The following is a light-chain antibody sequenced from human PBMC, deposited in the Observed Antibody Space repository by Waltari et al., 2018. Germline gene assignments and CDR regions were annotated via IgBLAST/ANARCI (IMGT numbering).Light chain of an antibody. CDR1: SSNIGGNT. CDR2: IEY. CDR3: AAWDDSLSGVV. Sequence: VLTQPPSGSGTPGQRVTISCPGRSSNIGGNTVAWYQQVPGAAPKLLIYIEYEQPSWGPDRFSGAKSGTSDSLASSGLQSEDEALYYCAAWDDSLSGVVFGGGTKLTVL. J-gene: IGLJ2*01. V-gene: IGLV1-44*01.